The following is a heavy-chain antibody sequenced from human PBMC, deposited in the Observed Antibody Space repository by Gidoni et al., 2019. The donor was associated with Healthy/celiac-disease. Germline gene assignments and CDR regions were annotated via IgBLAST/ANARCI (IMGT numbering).Heavy chain of an antibody. V-gene: IGHV4-38-2*02. CDR1: GYSISSGYY. CDR2: IYHSGST. D-gene: IGHD3-22*01. J-gene: IGHJ5*02. CDR3: ARDVTPQYYYDSSGYYYVSWFDP. Sequence: QVQLQESGPGLVKPSETLSLTCTVSGYSISSGYYWGWIRQPPGKGLEWIGSIYHSGSTYYNPSLKSRVTISVDTSKNQFSLKLSSVTAADTAVYYCARDVTPQYYYDSSGYYYVSWFDPWGQGTLVTVSS.